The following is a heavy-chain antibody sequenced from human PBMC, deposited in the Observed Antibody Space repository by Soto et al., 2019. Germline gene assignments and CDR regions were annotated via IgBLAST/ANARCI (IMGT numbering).Heavy chain of an antibody. CDR3: ARDQGRAVGPDAFDI. D-gene: IGHD6-19*01. V-gene: IGHV1-46*01. CDR2: NNPSGGST. Sequence: QVQLVQSGAEVKKPGASVKVSCKASGYTFTTYYIHWVRQAPGQGLEWMGINNPSGGSTTCAQKFQGRVTMTRDTSTSTVYMELSSLRSEDTAVFYCARDQGRAVGPDAFDIWGQGTMVTVSS. J-gene: IGHJ3*02. CDR1: GYTFTTYY.